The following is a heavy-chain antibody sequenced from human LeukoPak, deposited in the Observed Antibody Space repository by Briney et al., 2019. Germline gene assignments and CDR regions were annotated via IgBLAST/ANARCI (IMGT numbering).Heavy chain of an antibody. CDR1: GGTFSSYA. CDR3: ARFYGSSSLRGHFDY. J-gene: IGHJ4*02. Sequence: ASVKVSCKASGGTFSSYAISWVRQAPGQGLEWMGGITPIFGTANYAQKFQGRVTITADESTSTAYMELSSLRSEDTAVYYCARFYGSSSLRGHFDYWGQGTLVTVSS. D-gene: IGHD6-6*01. V-gene: IGHV1-69*13. CDR2: ITPIFGTA.